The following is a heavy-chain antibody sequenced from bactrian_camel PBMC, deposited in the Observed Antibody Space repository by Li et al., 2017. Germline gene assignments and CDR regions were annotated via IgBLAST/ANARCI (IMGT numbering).Heavy chain of an antibody. CDR1: GHTYSSNC. D-gene: IGHD1*01. J-gene: IGHJ4*01. V-gene: IGHV3S54*01. CDR3: AAEARPTYCAFDEDTY. Sequence: HVQLVESGGGSVQPGGSLRLSCGASGHTYSSNCMGWFRQAPGKEREGVARIATGSGNTYYADPVKGRFTISPGNATNTVSLQMDSLKPEDTAMYYCAAEARPTYCAFDEDTYWGQGTQVTVS. CDR2: IATGSGNT.